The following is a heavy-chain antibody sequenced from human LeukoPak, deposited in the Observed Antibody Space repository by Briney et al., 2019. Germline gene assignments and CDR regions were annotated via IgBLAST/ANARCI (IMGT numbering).Heavy chain of an antibody. V-gene: IGHV4-4*07. D-gene: IGHD3-22*01. Sequence: SETLSLTCSVSGGSIRNYFWNWIRQPAGKGLEWIGRIYTSGSTDYNPSLRSRVTMSVDTSRNQFSLKLTSMTAADTAVYYCARESKSYDGSGFYHDYWGQGTLVAVSS. CDR1: GGSIRNYF. CDR2: IYTSGST. J-gene: IGHJ4*02. CDR3: ARESKSYDGSGFYHDY.